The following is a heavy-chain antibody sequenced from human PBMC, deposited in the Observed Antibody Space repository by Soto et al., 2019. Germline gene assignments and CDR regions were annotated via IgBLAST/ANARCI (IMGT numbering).Heavy chain of an antibody. CDR2: INPNSGGT. CDR1: GYTFTGYY. V-gene: IGHV1-2*04. J-gene: IGHJ6*02. CDR3: ARDHRLTVTSFQAYYYGMDV. D-gene: IGHD4-17*01. Sequence: QVQLVQSGAEVKKPGASVKVSCKASGYTFTGYYMHWVRQAPGQGLEWMGWINPNSGGTNYAQKFQGWVTMTRDTSISTAYMELSRLRSDDTAVYYCARDHRLTVTSFQAYYYGMDVWGQGTTVTVSS.